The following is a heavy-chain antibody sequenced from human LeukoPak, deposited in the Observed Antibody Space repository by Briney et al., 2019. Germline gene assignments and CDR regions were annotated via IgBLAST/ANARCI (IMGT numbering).Heavy chain of an antibody. V-gene: IGHV3-30*18. Sequence: GGSLRLSCAASGFTFSSYGMHWVRQAPGKGLEWVAVISYDGSNKYYADSVKGRFTISRDNSKNTLYLQMNSPRAEDTAVYYCAKVQDYYGSGVGFDYWGQGTLVTVSS. D-gene: IGHD3-10*01. J-gene: IGHJ4*02. CDR2: ISYDGSNK. CDR3: AKVQDYYGSGVGFDY. CDR1: GFTFSSYG.